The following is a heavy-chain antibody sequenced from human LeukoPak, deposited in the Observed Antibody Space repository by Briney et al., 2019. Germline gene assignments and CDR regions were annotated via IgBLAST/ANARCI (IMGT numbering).Heavy chain of an antibody. Sequence: SETLSLTCTVSGGSISSSSYYWGWIRQPPGKGLEWIGSIYYSGSTYYNPSLKSRVTISVDTSKNQFSLKLSSVTAADTAVYYCARHVHDYIWGSYRHGRYEYWGQGTLVTVSS. D-gene: IGHD3-16*02. CDR3: ARHVHDYIWGSYRHGRYEY. CDR1: GGSISSSSYY. J-gene: IGHJ4*02. V-gene: IGHV4-39*01. CDR2: IYYSGST.